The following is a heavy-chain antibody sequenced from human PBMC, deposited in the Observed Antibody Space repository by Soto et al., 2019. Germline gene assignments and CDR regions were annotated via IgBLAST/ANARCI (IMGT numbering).Heavy chain of an antibody. V-gene: IGHV3-74*01. CDR2: INADGTST. J-gene: IGHJ3*01. Sequence: GGSLRLSCAASGFTFSSSWMHWVRQVPGKGLVWVSRINADGTSTNYADSVKGRFTISRDNAKNTLYLQMDSLRADDTAVYFCASRGNYDNRAFDLWGQGTVVTVSS. D-gene: IGHD3-10*01. CDR1: GFTFSSSW. CDR3: ASRGNYDNRAFDL.